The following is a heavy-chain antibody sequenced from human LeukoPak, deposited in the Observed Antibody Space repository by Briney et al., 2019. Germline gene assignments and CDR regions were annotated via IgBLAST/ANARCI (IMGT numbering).Heavy chain of an antibody. V-gene: IGHV1-18*01. D-gene: IGHD1-26*01. CDR1: GYTFTNYG. J-gene: IGHJ4*02. CDR3: ARADRGRYSSPLFDY. Sequence: ASVKVSCKASGYTFTNYGISWVRQAPGQGLEWMGWISAYNGNTNYAQKLQGRVTMTTDTSTSTAYMELRSLRSDDTAVYYCARADRGRYSSPLFDYWGQGTLVTVSS. CDR2: ISAYNGNT.